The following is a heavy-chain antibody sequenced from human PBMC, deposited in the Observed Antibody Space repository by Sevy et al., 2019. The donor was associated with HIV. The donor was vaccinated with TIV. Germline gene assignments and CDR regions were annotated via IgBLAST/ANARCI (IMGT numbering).Heavy chain of an antibody. CDR1: GFTFSNAW. CDR3: TTPAGYGSGSYWAY. V-gene: IGHV3-15*01. J-gene: IGHJ4*02. Sequence: GGSLRLSCAASGFTFSNAWMSWVRQAPGKGLEWVGRIKSKTDGGTTEYAAPVKGRFTISRDDSKNTLYLQMNGLKTEDTAVYYCTTPAGYGSGSYWAYWGQGTLVTVSS. D-gene: IGHD3-10*01. CDR2: IKSKTDGGTT.